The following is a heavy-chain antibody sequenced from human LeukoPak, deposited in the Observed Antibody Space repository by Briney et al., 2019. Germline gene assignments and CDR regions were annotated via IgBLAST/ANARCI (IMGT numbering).Heavy chain of an antibody. CDR1: GFTFSSYA. CDR2: ISSNGGTT. D-gene: IGHD5-12*01. Sequence: PGGSLRLSCSASGFTFSSYAMHWVRQAPGKGLEYVSAISSNGGTTYYADSVKGRFTISRDNSKNTLYLQMSSLRAEDTAVYYCVKDRVATIRGDFDYWGQGTLVTVSS. V-gene: IGHV3-64D*06. CDR3: VKDRVATIRGDFDY. J-gene: IGHJ4*02.